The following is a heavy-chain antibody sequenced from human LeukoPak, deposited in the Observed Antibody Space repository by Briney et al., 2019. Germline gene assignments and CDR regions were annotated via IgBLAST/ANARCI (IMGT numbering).Heavy chain of an antibody. D-gene: IGHD2-21*02. Sequence: PLETLSLTCAVYGGSFSDYYWSWIRQPPGRGLEWIGEINHTGSTNYNPSLKSRVTISVDTSKNQFSLKLSSVTAADTAVYYCASCSDNCYLRYFDLWGRGTLVTVSS. J-gene: IGHJ2*01. CDR1: GGSFSDYY. V-gene: IGHV4-34*01. CDR2: INHTGST. CDR3: ASCSDNCYLRYFDL.